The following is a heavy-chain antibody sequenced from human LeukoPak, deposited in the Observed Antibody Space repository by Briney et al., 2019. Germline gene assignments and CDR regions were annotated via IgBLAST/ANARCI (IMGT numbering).Heavy chain of an antibody. J-gene: IGHJ3*02. V-gene: IGHV4-39*01. D-gene: IGHD4-11*01. CDR1: GGSISSSSYY. CDR2: IYYSGST. CDR3: ARTLYSNYPDAFDI. Sequence: SETLSLTCTVSGGSISSSSYYWGWIRQPPGKGLEWIVSIYYSGSTYYNPSLKSRVTISVDTSKNQFSLKLSSVTAADTAVYYCARTLYSNYPDAFDIWGQGTMVTVSS.